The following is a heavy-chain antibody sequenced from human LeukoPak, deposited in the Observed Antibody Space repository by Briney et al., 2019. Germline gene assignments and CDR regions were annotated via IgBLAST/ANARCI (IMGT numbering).Heavy chain of an antibody. CDR3: AKDRPSRFLEWLLIQYFDY. CDR1: GFTFSSYA. V-gene: IGHV3-23*01. J-gene: IGHJ4*02. Sequence: GALRLSCAASGFTFSSYAMSWVRQAPGKGLEWVSAISGSGGSTYYADSVKGRFTISRDNSKNTLYLQMNSLRAEDTAVYYCAKDRPSRFLEWLLIQYFDYWGQGTLVTVSS. CDR2: ISGSGGST. D-gene: IGHD3-3*01.